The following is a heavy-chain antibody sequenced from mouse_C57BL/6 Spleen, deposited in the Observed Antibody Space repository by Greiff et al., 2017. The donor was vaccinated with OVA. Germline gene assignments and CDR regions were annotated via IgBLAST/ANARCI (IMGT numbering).Heavy chain of an antibody. Sequence: QVQLQQSGPELVKPGASVKISCKASGYAFSSSWMNWVKQRPGKGLEWIGRIYPGDGDTNYNGKFKGKATLTADKSSSTAYMQLSSLTSEDSAVYVGARGGQDTNYYGSHWGQGTTLTVSS. CDR3: ARGGQDTNYYGSH. CDR2: IYPGDGDT. J-gene: IGHJ2*01. V-gene: IGHV1-82*01. CDR1: GYAFSSSW. D-gene: IGHD1-1*01.